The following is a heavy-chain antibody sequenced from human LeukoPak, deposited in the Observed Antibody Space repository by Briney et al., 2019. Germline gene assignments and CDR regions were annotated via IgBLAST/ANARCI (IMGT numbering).Heavy chain of an antibody. CDR1: GYTLTELS. CDR2: INPNSGGT. CDR3: ARDLPKTYDYVWGSYRSYTYFDY. V-gene: IGHV1-2*02. J-gene: IGHJ4*02. Sequence: ASVKVSCKVSGYTLTELSMHWVRQAPGQGLEWMGWINPNSGGTNYAQKFQGRVTMTRDTSISTAYMELSRLRSDDTAVYYCARDLPKTYDYVWGSYRSYTYFDYWGQGTLVTVSS. D-gene: IGHD3-16*02.